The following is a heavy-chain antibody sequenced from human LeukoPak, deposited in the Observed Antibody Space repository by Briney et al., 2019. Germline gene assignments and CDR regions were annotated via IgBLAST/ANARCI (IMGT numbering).Heavy chain of an antibody. CDR1: GFTISRSS. J-gene: IGHJ4*02. CDR3: ARVGDRSGNGYSH. Sequence: GGSLRLSCAASGFTISRSSMHWVRQAPGKGLEFVSAISRNGGNTYYANSVKGRFTISRDTSKNTLYLQVGSLRVEDMAVYYCARVGDRSGNGYSHWGQGTLVTVSS. D-gene: IGHD2-2*03. CDR2: ISRNGGNT. V-gene: IGHV3-64*01.